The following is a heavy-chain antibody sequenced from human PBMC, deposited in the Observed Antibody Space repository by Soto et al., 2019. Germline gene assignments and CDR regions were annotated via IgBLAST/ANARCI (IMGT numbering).Heavy chain of an antibody. CDR3: AKLPSYDFWSGYLFDY. Sequence: GGSLRLSCAASGFTFSSYAMSWVRQAPGKGLGWVSAISGSGGSTYYADSVKGRFTISRDNSKNTLYLQMNSLRAEDTAVYYCAKLPSYDFWSGYLFDYWGQGTLVTVSS. CDR2: ISGSGGST. D-gene: IGHD3-3*01. J-gene: IGHJ4*02. CDR1: GFTFSSYA. V-gene: IGHV3-23*01.